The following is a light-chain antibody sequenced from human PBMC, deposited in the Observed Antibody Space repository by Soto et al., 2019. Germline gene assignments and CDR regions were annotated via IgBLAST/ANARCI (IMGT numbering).Light chain of an antibody. CDR1: QSVSSSH. CDR2: GAS. J-gene: IGKJ1*01. CDR3: QPYGSSHQT. Sequence: ETVLTQSPGTLSLSPGESDTLSWRASQSVSSSHVAWYQQKRGQAPRLLIYGASSRATGIPDSFSGSGSGTDFTLTISSLEPEELAVYYCQPYGSSHQTVGIGTKVDIK. V-gene: IGKV3-20*01.